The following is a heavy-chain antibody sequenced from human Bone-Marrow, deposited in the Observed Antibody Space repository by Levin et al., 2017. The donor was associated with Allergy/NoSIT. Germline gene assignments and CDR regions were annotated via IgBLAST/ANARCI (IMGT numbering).Heavy chain of an antibody. CDR1: GFTFSSYA. CDR2: ISGSGGST. D-gene: IGHD2-2*01. V-gene: IGHV3-23*01. CDR3: AKLCSSTSCYVAD. Sequence: PGESLKISCAASGFTFSSYAMSWVRQAPGKGLEWVSAISGSGGSTYYADSVKGRFTISRDNSKNTLYLQMNSLRAEDTAVYYCAKLCSSTSCYVADWGQGTLVTVSS. J-gene: IGHJ4*02.